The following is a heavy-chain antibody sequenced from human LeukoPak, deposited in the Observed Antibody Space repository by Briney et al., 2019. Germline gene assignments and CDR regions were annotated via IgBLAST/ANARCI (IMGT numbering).Heavy chain of an antibody. Sequence: GGSLRLSCAASGFTFSSYSMNWVRQAPGKGLEWVSSISSSSSYIFYADSVKGRFTISRDNAKNSLYLQMNSLRAEDTALYHCARTGYSSSWYTVDYWGQGTLVTVSS. V-gene: IGHV3-21*04. CDR3: ARTGYSSSWYTVDY. CDR1: GFTFSSYS. J-gene: IGHJ4*02. CDR2: ISSSSSYI. D-gene: IGHD6-13*01.